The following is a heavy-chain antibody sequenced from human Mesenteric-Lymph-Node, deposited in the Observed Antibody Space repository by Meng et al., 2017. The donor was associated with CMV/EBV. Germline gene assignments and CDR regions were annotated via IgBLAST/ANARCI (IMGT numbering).Heavy chain of an antibody. CDR1: GGSFSGYY. D-gene: IGHD2-15*01. V-gene: IGHV4-34*01. CDR2: VNHSGSA. Sequence: SETLSLTCAVYGGSFSGYYWNWIRQPPEKGLEWIGEVNHSGSANYNPSLTSRVTISVDTSKNQFSLKLSSVTAADTAVYYCARAGCSSTSCPYCSGGTCTREPFDYWGQGNLVTVSS. J-gene: IGHJ4*02. CDR3: ARAGCSSTSCPYCSGGTCTREPFDY.